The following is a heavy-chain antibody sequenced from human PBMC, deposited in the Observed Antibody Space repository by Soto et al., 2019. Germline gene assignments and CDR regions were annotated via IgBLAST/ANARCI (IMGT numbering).Heavy chain of an antibody. J-gene: IGHJ5*02. V-gene: IGHV3-23*01. CDR3: VKPVSPGTNWFDP. D-gene: IGHD6-13*01. CDR2: ITGSGGST. Sequence: EVQLLESGGGLVQPGGSLRLSCAASGFTFSSYTMSWVRQAPWKGLEWLSYITGSGGSTFYADSVKGRFTISRDNSKNTLCLQMNSLRAEDTAVYYCVKPVSPGTNWFDPWGQGTLVTVSS. CDR1: GFTFSSYT.